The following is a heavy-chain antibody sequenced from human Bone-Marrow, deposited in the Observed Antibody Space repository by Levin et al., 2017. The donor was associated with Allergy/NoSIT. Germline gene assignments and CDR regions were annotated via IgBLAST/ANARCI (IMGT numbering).Heavy chain of an antibody. CDR2: ISNIGTT. V-gene: IGHV4-39*01. J-gene: IGHJ5*02. CDR3: ARLPTGYPNWFHP. Sequence: PGGSLRLSCTVSGDSISSTSATWGWLRQPPGKGLEWIGTISNIGTTYYNPSLKSRVTISVDTSKNQFSLKLSSVTAADTSIYYCARLPTGYPNWFHPWGQGTLVTVSS. CDR1: GDSISSTSAT. D-gene: IGHD5/OR15-5a*01.